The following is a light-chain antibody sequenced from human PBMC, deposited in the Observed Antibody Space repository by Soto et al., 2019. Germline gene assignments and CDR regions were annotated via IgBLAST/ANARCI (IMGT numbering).Light chain of an antibody. V-gene: IGKV1-39*01. Sequence: DIQMTQSPSSLSASLGDRVTITCRASQSISSYLNWYQQKPGKAPKLLIYAASSLQSGVPSRFSGSGSGTDFTLTISRLEPEDFAVYYCQQYGSSPWTFGQGTKVDIK. CDR3: QQYGSSPWT. CDR2: AAS. CDR1: QSISSY. J-gene: IGKJ1*01.